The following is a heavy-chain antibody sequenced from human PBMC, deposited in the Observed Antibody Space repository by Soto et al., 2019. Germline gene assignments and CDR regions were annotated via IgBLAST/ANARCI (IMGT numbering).Heavy chain of an antibody. CDR1: GFTFSSYA. J-gene: IGHJ5*02. CDR2: ISGSGGST. D-gene: IGHD6-13*01. CDR3: AKALWSSWSFNWFAP. V-gene: IGHV3-23*01. Sequence: EVQLLESGGGLVQPGGSLRLSCAASGFTFSSYAMSWVRQAPGKGLEWVSAISGSGGSTYYADSVKGRFTISRDISKNTLYLQMNSLRAEDTAVYYCAKALWSSWSFNWFAPWGQGTLVTVSS.